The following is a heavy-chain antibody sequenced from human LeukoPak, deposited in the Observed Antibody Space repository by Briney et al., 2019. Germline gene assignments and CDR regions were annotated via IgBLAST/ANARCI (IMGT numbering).Heavy chain of an antibody. CDR2: IYPSDSDT. Sequence: GESLKISCHASGYIFTTNWIGWVRQMPGKGLEWMGIIYPSDSDTRYNPSFQGQVTISADKSISTAYLQLSRLEASDTAMYYCARHGYSSGWYEGYFDYWGQGTLVTVSS. J-gene: IGHJ4*02. CDR3: ARHGYSSGWYEGYFDY. D-gene: IGHD6-19*01. V-gene: IGHV5-51*01. CDR1: GYIFTTNW.